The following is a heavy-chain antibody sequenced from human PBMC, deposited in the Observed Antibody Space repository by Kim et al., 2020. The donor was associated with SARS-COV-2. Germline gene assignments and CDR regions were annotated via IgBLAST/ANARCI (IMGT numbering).Heavy chain of an antibody. CDR2: GGST. J-gene: IGHJ4*02. D-gene: IGHD1-1*01. Sequence: GGSTSYAQKFQGRVTMTRDTSTSTVYMELSSLRSEDTAVYYCARADWNDYWGQGTLVTVSS. V-gene: IGHV1-46*01. CDR3: ARADWNDY.